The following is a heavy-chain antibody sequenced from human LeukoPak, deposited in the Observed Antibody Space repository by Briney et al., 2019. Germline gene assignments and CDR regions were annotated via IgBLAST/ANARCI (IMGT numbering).Heavy chain of an antibody. Sequence: PSETLSLTCTVSGGSISSSSYYWGWIRQPPGKGLEWIGEINHSGSTNYNPSLKSRVTISVDTSKNQFSLKLSSVTAADTAVYYCARGRSGYFHNWFDPWGQGTLVTVSS. V-gene: IGHV4-39*07. J-gene: IGHJ5*02. CDR2: INHSGST. CDR3: ARGRSGYFHNWFDP. CDR1: GGSISSSSYY. D-gene: IGHD3-22*01.